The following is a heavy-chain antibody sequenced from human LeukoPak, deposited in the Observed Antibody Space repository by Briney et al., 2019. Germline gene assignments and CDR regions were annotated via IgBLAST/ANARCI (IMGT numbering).Heavy chain of an antibody. D-gene: IGHD2-15*01. CDR3: ARDGGYCSGGSCYRTDY. J-gene: IGHJ4*02. CDR2: ISGSGGST. Sequence: GGSLRLSCAASGFTFSSYAMCWVRQAPGKGLEWVSAISGSGGSTYYADSVKGRFTISRDNSKNTLYLQMNSLRAEDTAVYYCARDGGYCSGGSCYRTDYWGQGTLVTVSS. V-gene: IGHV3-23*01. CDR1: GFTFSSYA.